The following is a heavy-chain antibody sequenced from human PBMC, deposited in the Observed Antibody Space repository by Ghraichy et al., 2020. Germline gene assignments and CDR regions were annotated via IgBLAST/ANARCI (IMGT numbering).Heavy chain of an antibody. CDR3: ARGYCSSTSCYIDYMDV. D-gene: IGHD2-2*02. CDR1: GFTFSDYY. CDR2: ISSSSSYT. V-gene: IGHV3-11*06. J-gene: IGHJ6*03. Sequence: GSLRLSCAASGFTFSDYYMSWIRQAPGKGLEWVSYISSSSSYTNYADSVKGRFTISRDNAKNSLYLQMNSLRAEDTAVYYCARGYCSSTSCYIDYMDVWGKGTTVTVSS.